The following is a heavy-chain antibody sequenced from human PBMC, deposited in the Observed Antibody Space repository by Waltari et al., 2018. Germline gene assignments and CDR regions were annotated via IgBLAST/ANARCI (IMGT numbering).Heavy chain of an antibody. D-gene: IGHD3-22*01. CDR2: RNPNSGKD. CDR3: ARRYDSSGYYYHYYFDY. J-gene: IGHJ4*02. Sequence: QVQLVQSGAEVKKPGASVKVSCKASGYTFTSNDINWVRQATGQGLEWMGWRNPNSGKDGYAQKFQGRVTMTRNTSISTAYVGLSSLRSEDTAVYYCARRYDSSGYYYHYYFDYWGQGTLVTVSS. V-gene: IGHV1-8*01. CDR1: GYTFTSND.